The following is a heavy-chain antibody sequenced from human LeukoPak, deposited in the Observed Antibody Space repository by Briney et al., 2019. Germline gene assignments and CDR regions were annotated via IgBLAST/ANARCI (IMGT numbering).Heavy chain of an antibody. V-gene: IGHV4-34*01. CDR2: INHSGST. J-gene: IGHJ4*02. CDR1: GRSFSGYY. Sequence: SQTLSINCAVYGRSFSGYYWSWIRQPPRKGLELTGEINHSGSTNYNPSLKSLVTISVDTSKNQFSLKLSSVTAADTAVYYCARGVNKYYYDSSGYYRYWGQGTLVTVSS. CDR3: ARGVNKYYYDSSGYYRY. D-gene: IGHD3-22*01.